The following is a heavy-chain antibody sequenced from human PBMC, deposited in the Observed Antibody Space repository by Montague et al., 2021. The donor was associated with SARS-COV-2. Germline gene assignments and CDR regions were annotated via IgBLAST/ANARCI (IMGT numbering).Heavy chain of an antibody. J-gene: IGHJ6*02. Sequence: SETLSLTCTVSGGSVSSGSYYWSWIRQPPGKGLEWIGYIYYSGSTNYNPSLKSRVTISVDTSKNQFSLKLSSVTAADTAVYYCARASWRFTIFGGVTRYGMDVWGQGTTVTVSS. CDR2: IYYSGST. D-gene: IGHD3-3*01. V-gene: IGHV4-61*01. CDR1: GGSVSSGSYY. CDR3: ARASWRFTIFGGVTRYGMDV.